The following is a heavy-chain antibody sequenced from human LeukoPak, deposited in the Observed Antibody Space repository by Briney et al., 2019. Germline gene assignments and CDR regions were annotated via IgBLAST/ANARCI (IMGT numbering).Heavy chain of an antibody. D-gene: IGHD2-15*01. CDR3: ANDSEVAATNDAFDI. CDR2: ISGSGGST. CDR1: GFTFSSYA. V-gene: IGHV3-23*01. J-gene: IGHJ3*02. Sequence: GESLRLSCAASGFTFSSYAMSWVRQAPGKGLEWVSAISGSGGSTYYADSVKGRFTISRDNSKNTLYLQMNSLRAEDTAVYYCANDSEVAATNDAFDIWGQGTMVTVSS.